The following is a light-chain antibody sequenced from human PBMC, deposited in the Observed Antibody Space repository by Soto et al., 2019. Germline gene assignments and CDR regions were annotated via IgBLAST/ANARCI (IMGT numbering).Light chain of an antibody. CDR1: QTISNY. V-gene: IGKV1-39*01. Sequence: EIQLTQSPSVLSASVGDTVTITCRASQTISNYLNWYQQKPGKAPKLLIYAASSLQSGVPSRFSGSGSGTDFTLSISSLQPEDFATYYCQQSYSTPRTFGQGTKVDIK. J-gene: IGKJ1*01. CDR3: QQSYSTPRT. CDR2: AAS.